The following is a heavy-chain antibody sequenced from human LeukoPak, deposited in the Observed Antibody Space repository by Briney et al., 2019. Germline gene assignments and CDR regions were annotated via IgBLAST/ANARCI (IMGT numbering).Heavy chain of an antibody. V-gene: IGHV3-30*02. CDR3: AKAGYSTSWYYIDF. CDR1: DFTFSDYG. Sequence: PGGSLRLSCAASDFTFSDYGMHWVRQAPGKGLEWVAFIRFDGGNEIYGDSVKGRFTISRDDSKDTLYLQMNSLSAEDTAVYFCAKAGYSTSWYYIDFWGQGTLVTVSS. J-gene: IGHJ4*02. D-gene: IGHD6-13*01. CDR2: IRFDGGNE.